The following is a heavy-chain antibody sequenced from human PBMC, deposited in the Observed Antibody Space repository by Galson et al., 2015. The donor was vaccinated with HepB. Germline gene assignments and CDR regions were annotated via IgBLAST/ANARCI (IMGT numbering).Heavy chain of an antibody. CDR3: ARWTSGRCDY. D-gene: IGHD2-15*01. J-gene: IGHJ4*02. CDR1: GFIFSDHY. Sequence: SLRLSCAASGFIFSDHYMDWVRQAPVKGLEWVGGSRNKAQNYITEYAASVKGRFTISRDDSKNSLFLQMNSLKTEDTALYYCARWTSGRCDYRGQGTLVTVSS. CDR2: SRNKAQNYIT. V-gene: IGHV3-72*01.